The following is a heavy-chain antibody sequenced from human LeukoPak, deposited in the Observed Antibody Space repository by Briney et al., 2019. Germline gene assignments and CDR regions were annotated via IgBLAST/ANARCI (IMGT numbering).Heavy chain of an antibody. J-gene: IGHJ4*02. V-gene: IGHV3-21*01. Sequence: GGSLRLSCAASGFTFSSYSMNWVRQAPGKGLEWVSSISSSSSYIYYADSMKGRFTISRDNAKNSLYLQMHSLRAEDTAVYYCARDLGKVGAGDDYWGQGTLVTVSS. CDR3: ARDLGKVGAGDDY. D-gene: IGHD1-26*01. CDR1: GFTFSSYS. CDR2: ISSSSSYI.